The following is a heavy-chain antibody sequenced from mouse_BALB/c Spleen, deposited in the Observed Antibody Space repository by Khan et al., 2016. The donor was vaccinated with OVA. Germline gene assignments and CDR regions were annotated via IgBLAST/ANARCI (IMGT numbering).Heavy chain of an antibody. CDR3: ARPSYDPRAVEV. CDR1: GFNIKDTY. Sequence: EVQLQQSGAELVKPGASVKLSCTASGFNIKDTYLHWVKQRPEQGLEWIGRIAPATGNTQYDPKFKGKATITSDTSSNTSYLQFNSLTSEDTAVYYCARPSYDPRAVEVWGAGTTVTVSS. V-gene: IGHV14-3*02. CDR2: IAPATGNT. D-gene: IGHD2-3*01. J-gene: IGHJ1*01.